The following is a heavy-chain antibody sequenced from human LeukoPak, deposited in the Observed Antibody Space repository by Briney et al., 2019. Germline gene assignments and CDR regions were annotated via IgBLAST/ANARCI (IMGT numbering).Heavy chain of an antibody. J-gene: IGHJ4*02. CDR1: GGTFSSYA. CDR3: ARGRGTMVRGVRLYYFDY. CDR2: IIPIFGTA. D-gene: IGHD3-10*01. Sequence: GASVKVSCKASGGTFSSYAISWVRQAPGQGLEWMGGIIPIFGTANYAQKFQGRVTITADKSTSTAYMELSRLRSDDTAVYYCARGRGTMVRGVRLYYFDYWGQGTLVTVSS. V-gene: IGHV1-69*06.